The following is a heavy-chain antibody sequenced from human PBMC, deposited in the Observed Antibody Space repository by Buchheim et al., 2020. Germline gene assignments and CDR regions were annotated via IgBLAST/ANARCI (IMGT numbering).Heavy chain of an antibody. CDR2: ISSSSSYI. D-gene: IGHD6-6*01. CDR3: ARDYLARIAARRFDY. CDR1: GFTFSSYS. J-gene: IGHJ4*02. Sequence: EVQLVESGGGLVKPGGSLRLSCAASGFTFSSYSMNWVRQAPGKGLEWVSSISSSSSYIYYADSVKGRFTISRDNAMNSPYLQMNSLRAEDTAVYYCARDYLARIAARRFDYWGQGTL. V-gene: IGHV3-21*01.